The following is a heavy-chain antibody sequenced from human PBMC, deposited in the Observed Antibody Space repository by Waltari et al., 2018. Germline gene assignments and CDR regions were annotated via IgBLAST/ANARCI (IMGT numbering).Heavy chain of an antibody. CDR1: GDAISGTYW. D-gene: IGHD2-2*01. CDR3: AGDRAIGLFFDY. V-gene: IGHV4-4*02. Sequence: QVPMQESGQGLVKPSGSLSLTCAVSGDAISGTYWWSWVRQSLEKGLEWIGQVNHSGNSHYNPSLQSQVTISLYKPKNQFSLNLNSVTAADTAVYYCAGDRAIGLFFDYWGRGTLVTVSS. CDR2: VNHSGNS. J-gene: IGHJ4*02.